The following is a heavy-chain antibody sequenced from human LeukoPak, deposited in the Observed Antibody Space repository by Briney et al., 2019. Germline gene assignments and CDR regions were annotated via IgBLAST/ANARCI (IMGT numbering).Heavy chain of an antibody. J-gene: IGHJ6*03. V-gene: IGHV1-18*01. D-gene: IGHD6-6*01. CDR1: GYTFTSYG. Sequence: ASVKVSCKASGYTFTSYGISWVRQAPGQGLEWMGWISAYNGNTNYAQKLQGRVTMTTDTSTSTAYMELRSLRSDDTAVYYCARGAYSSSFLVYYYYYMDVWGKGTTVTVSS. CDR2: ISAYNGNT. CDR3: ARGAYSSSFLVYYYYYMDV.